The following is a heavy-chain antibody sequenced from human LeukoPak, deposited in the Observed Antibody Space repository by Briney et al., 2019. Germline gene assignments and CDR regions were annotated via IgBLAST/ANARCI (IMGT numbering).Heavy chain of an antibody. V-gene: IGHV4-59*01. CDR2: IYYSGST. Sequence: SETLSLTCTVSGGSISSYYWSWIRQPPGKGLEWIGYIYYSGSTNYNPSLKSRVTISVDTSKNQFYLKLSSVTAADTAVYYCARSGDYYGSGSYYRFDPWGQGTLVTVSS. CDR3: ARSGDYYGSGSYYRFDP. D-gene: IGHD3-10*01. J-gene: IGHJ5*02. CDR1: GGSISSYY.